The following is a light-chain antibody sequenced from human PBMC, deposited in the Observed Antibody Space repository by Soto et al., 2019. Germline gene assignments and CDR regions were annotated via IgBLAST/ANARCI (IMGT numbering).Light chain of an antibody. J-gene: IGKJ1*01. Sequence: VLTQSPATLSLSPGERATLSFRASRSISTYLAWYQQKPGQAPRLLIYEALNRATGIPARFSGSGSGTDFTLTISRLEPEDFAVYYCQQYGSSGTFGQGTKVDI. CDR1: RSISTY. CDR2: EAL. V-gene: IGKV3-11*01. CDR3: QQYGSSGT.